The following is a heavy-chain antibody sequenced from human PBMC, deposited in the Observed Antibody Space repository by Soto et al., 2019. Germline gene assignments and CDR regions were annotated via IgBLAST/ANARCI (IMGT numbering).Heavy chain of an antibody. D-gene: IGHD2-15*01. CDR2: IIPMVGTE. J-gene: IGHJ4*02. Sequence: QVQLVQSGAEVKKPWSSVKVSCKASGGTFSSNTISWVRQAPGQGLEWMGVIIPMVGTENYPQKFQGRVTITADESTTTAYMELSSLRSEDTAVYYCARGGYDSDGYYYFDYWGQGTLVTVSS. CDR1: GGTFSSNT. V-gene: IGHV1-69*01. CDR3: ARGGYDSDGYYYFDY.